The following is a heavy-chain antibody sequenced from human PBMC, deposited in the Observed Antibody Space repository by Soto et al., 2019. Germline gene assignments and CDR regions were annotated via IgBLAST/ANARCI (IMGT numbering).Heavy chain of an antibody. CDR1: GCTFTTYA. CDR3: TRSGWVY. J-gene: IGHJ4*02. CDR2: VGDSDDST. V-gene: IGHV3-23*01. D-gene: IGHD6-19*01. Sequence: EVQLLESGGGLVQPGGSLRLSCAAAGCTFTTYAMSWIRQAPGKGLEWVSPVGDSDDSTYYADSVKGLFTISRDNSKNTVYLQMNSLRDEDTALYYCTRSGWVYWGQGTLVTVSS.